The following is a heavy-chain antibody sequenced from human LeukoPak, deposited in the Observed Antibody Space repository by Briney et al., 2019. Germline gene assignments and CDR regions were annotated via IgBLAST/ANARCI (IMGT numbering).Heavy chain of an antibody. Sequence: GSLSLSCAASGFTSSNYAMNWVRQAPGKGLEWVSVLIGSSGSTDYADFVKGRFAISRDNSKNTVFLQMNSLRAEDTAIYYCAKGAYDYIEIGYFDSWGQGTLVTVSS. CDR2: LIGSSGST. CDR3: AKGAYDYIEIGYFDS. J-gene: IGHJ4*02. D-gene: IGHD5-12*01. CDR1: GFTSSNYA. V-gene: IGHV3-23*01.